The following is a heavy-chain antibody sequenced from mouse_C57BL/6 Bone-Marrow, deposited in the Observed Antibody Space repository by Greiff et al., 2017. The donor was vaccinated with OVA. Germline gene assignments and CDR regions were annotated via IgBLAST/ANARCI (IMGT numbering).Heavy chain of an antibody. Sequence: QVQLQQPGAELVKPGASVKLSCKASGYTFTSYWMHWVKQRPGPGLEWIGRIDPNSGGTKYNEKFKSKATLTVDKPSSTAYMQLSSLTSEDSAVYYCAIYYYGSLYYFDYWGQGTTLTVSS. D-gene: IGHD1-1*01. J-gene: IGHJ2*01. V-gene: IGHV1-72*01. CDR3: AIYYYGSLYYFDY. CDR1: GYTFTSYW. CDR2: IDPNSGGT.